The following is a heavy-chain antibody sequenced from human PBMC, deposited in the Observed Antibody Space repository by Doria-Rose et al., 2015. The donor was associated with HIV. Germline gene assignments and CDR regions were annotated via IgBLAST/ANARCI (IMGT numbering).Heavy chain of an antibody. CDR2: IIPILGIR. Sequence: ASVGTFSRYPISWVRQAPRQGLEWMGRIIPILGIRNYAQKFQGRVTITADESTSTAYIELSNLRSEDAAVYYCATTWSGYYLDYWGQGTLVTVSS. V-gene: IGHV1-69*02. J-gene: IGHJ4*02. CDR1: VGTFSRYP. CDR3: ATTWSGYYLDY. D-gene: IGHD3-3*01.